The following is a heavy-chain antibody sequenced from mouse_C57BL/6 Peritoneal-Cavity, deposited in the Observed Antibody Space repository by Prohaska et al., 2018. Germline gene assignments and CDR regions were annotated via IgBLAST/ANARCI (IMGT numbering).Heavy chain of an antibody. Sequence: GDGDANYNGKFKGKATLTADKSSSTAYMQLSSLTSEDSAVYFCARDYYGSSDYWGQGTTLTVSS. CDR2: GDGDA. V-gene: IGHV1-80*01. CDR3: ARDYYGSSDY. D-gene: IGHD1-1*01. J-gene: IGHJ2*01.